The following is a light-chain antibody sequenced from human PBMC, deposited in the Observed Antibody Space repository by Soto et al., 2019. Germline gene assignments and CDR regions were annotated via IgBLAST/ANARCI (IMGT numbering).Light chain of an antibody. J-gene: IGKJ4*01. CDR3: QQSSSTPPT. CDR1: HSISSS. CDR2: AAS. Sequence: IQMSLSPSSLSASVGDRVTSTCRASHSISSSLNWYQQKPPKDPHLMIFAASSLQSGVPSSLCGSRSGTDFSLTISSIQAEDVATYYCQQSSSTPPTFGGGTKVDIK. V-gene: IGKV1-39*01.